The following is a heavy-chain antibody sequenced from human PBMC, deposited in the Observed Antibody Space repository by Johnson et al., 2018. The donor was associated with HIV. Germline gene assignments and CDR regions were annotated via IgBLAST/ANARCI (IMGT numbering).Heavy chain of an antibody. D-gene: IGHD4-17*01. CDR3: AGGYGDYGDFFEV. J-gene: IGHJ3*01. Sequence: QEKLVESWGGVVQPGRSLRLSCAASGFTFSSYGMHWVRQAPGKGLEWVAVISYDGSNKYYADSVQGRFTISRDNSKNTLDLHMHSLRVEDTAVYYCAGGYGDYGDFFEVWGQGAMVTVSS. CDR1: GFTFSSYG. CDR2: ISYDGSNK. V-gene: IGHV3-30*03.